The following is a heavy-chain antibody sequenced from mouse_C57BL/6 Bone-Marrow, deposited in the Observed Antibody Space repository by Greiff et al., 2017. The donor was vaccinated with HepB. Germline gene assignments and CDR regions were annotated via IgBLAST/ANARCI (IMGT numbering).Heavy chain of an antibody. J-gene: IGHJ4*01. CDR2: IDPNSGGT. Sequence: VQLQQSGAELVKPGASVKLSCKASGYTFTSYWMHWVKQRPGRGLEWIGRIDPNSGGTKYNEKFKSKATLTVDKPSSTAYMQLSSLTSEDSAVYYCARNELTVKGYAMDYWGQGTSVTVSS. V-gene: IGHV1-72*01. CDR3: ARNELTVKGYAMDY. D-gene: IGHD4-1*01. CDR1: GYTFTSYW.